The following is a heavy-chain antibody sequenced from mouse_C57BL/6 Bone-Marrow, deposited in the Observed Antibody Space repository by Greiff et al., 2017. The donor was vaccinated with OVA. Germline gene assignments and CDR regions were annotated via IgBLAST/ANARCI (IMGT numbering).Heavy chain of an antibody. J-gene: IGHJ2*01. Sequence: EVQRVESGGDLVKPGGSLKLSCAASGFTFSSYGMSWVRQTPDKRLAWVATISSGGSYTYYPDSVKGRFTISRDKAKNTLYLQMSSLKSEDTAMYYCARQGGISYYFDYWGQGTTLTVSS. CDR1: GFTFSSYG. CDR2: ISSGGSYT. V-gene: IGHV5-6*01. CDR3: ARQGGISYYFDY.